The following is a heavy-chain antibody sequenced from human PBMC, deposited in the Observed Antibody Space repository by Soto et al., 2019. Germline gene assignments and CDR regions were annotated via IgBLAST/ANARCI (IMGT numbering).Heavy chain of an antibody. CDR3: ADGDYYGSGSLDY. Sequence: PSETLSLTCTVSGGSINNFYWSWIRQYQGKGLEWIGYVYYSGTTNYNPTLKSRVTISVDTSKNQFSLKLSSVTAADTAVYYCADGDYYGSGSLDYWGQGTLVTVSS. V-gene: IGHV4-59*01. CDR2: VYYSGTT. D-gene: IGHD3-10*01. CDR1: GGSINNFY. J-gene: IGHJ4*02.